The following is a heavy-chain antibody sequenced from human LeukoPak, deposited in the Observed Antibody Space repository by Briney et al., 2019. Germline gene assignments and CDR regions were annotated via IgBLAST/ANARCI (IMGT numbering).Heavy chain of an antibody. Sequence: ASVKVSCKASGYTFTSYDINWVRQATGQGLEWMGWMNPNSGNTGYAQKFQGRVTMTRDTSISTAYMELSRLRSDDTAVYYCARDPPRRTVRGVIHDYWGQGTLVTVSS. V-gene: IGHV1-8*01. CDR3: ARDPPRRTVRGVIHDY. D-gene: IGHD3-10*01. CDR1: GYTFTSYD. CDR2: MNPNSGNT. J-gene: IGHJ4*02.